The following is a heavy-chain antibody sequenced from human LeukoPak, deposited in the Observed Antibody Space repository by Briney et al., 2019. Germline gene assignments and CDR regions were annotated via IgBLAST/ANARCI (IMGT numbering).Heavy chain of an antibody. Sequence: RASVKVSCKASGGTFSSYAISWVRQAPGQGLEWMGRIIPIFGTANYAQKFQGGVTLTTDESTSTAYMELSSLRSEDTAVYYCASYSSGWSAYWGQGTLVTVSS. CDR1: GGTFSSYA. J-gene: IGHJ4*02. D-gene: IGHD6-19*01. V-gene: IGHV1-69*05. CDR3: ASYSSGWSAY. CDR2: IIPIFGTA.